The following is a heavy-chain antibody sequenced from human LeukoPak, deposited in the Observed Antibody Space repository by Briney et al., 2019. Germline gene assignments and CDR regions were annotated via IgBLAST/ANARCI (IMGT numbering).Heavy chain of an antibody. CDR3: AREWDCSDGICFPRGFDF. J-gene: IGHJ4*02. CDR2: INPNSGGT. V-gene: IGHV1-2*02. CDR1: GYTFIGYY. Sequence: ASVEVSCKASGYTFIGYYMHWVRQAPGQGLEWMGWINPNSGGTNYVQKFQGRVTMTRDTSISTAYMELSWLTSDDTAVYYCAREWDCSDGICFPRGFDFWGQGTLVTVSS. D-gene: IGHD2-15*01.